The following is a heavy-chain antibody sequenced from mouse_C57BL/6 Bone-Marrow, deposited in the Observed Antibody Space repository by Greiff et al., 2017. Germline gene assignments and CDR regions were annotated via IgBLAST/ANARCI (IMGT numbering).Heavy chain of an antibody. V-gene: IGHV1-20*01. CDR3: ARGYFDV. CDR1: GYSFTGYF. CDR2: INPYDGDT. Sequence: EVQLVESGPELVKPGDSVKISCKASGYSFTGYFMNWVMQSPGKSLEWIGRINPYDGDTFYNHKFKGKATLTVDKSSSTAHLELRSLTSEDSAVYYCARGYFDVWGTGTTVTVSS. J-gene: IGHJ1*03.